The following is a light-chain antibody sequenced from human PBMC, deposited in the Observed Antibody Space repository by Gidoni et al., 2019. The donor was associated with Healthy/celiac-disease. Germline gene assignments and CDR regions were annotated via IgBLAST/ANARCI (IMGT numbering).Light chain of an antibody. J-gene: IGKJ2*01. CDR3: QQYGSSPYT. V-gene: IGKV3-20*01. Sequence: EIVLTHSPGTLSLSPGERATLSCRASQSVSSSYLAWYQQKPGQAPRLLIYGASSRATGIPDRFSGSGSGTDFTLTISRLEPEDFAVYYCQQYGSSPYTFGQGTKLEIK. CDR2: GAS. CDR1: QSVSSSY.